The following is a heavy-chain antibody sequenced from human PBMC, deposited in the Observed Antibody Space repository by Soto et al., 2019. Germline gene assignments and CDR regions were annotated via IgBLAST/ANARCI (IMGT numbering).Heavy chain of an antibody. CDR3: ARDLPPVDY. CDR2: ISAYNGNT. J-gene: IGHJ4*02. V-gene: IGHV1-18*01. Sequence: QVQLVQSGAEVKKPGASVKVSCKASGYTFSSYFITWARQAPGQGLEWMEWISAYNGNTNYAHNLQGRDTMTTDTSTSTAYMELRSLRSDDTAVYYCARDLPPVDYWGQGTLVTVSS. CDR1: GYTFSSYF.